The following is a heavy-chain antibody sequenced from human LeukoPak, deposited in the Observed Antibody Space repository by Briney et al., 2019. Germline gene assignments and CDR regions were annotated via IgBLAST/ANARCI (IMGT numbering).Heavy chain of an antibody. CDR1: GFTVCSNY. Sequence: GGSLRLSCAASGFTVCSNYMSWVRQAPGKGLDVVALIYSGSGNTYYAVSVKNQFTISRDNSKNTMYLEMNSLRAEDTAVYYCARSFKGPEFDYWGQGTMVTVCS. V-gene: IGHV3-53*01. J-gene: IGHJ4*02. CDR3: ARSFKGPEFDY. CDR2: IYSGSGNT.